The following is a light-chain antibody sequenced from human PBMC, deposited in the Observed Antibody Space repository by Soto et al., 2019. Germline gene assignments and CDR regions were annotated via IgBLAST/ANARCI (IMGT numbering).Light chain of an antibody. J-gene: IGKJ1*01. V-gene: IGKV1-5*03. CDR3: QQYNTYSWT. CDR1: QSISTW. CDR2: KAS. Sequence: DIQMTQSPSTLSASVGDRVTITCRASQSISTWLAWYQQKPGKGPTLLIYKASRLESGVPSRFSGSGSGTEFALPISSLQPADFATYYCQQYNTYSWTFGQGTKV.